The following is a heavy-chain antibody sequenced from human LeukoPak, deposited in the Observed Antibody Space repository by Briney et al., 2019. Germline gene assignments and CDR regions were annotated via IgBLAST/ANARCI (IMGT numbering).Heavy chain of an antibody. CDR3: ARGGMASPDY. Sequence: GGSLRLSCAASGFTFSSYWMTWVRQAPGKGLEWVANIGEDGSEKYYVDSVKGRFTISRDNAENSLHLQMNSLRVEDTAIYYCARGGMASPDYWDQGTLVSVSS. CDR1: GFTFSSYW. J-gene: IGHJ4*02. V-gene: IGHV3-7*01. CDR2: IGEDGSEK. D-gene: IGHD3-16*01.